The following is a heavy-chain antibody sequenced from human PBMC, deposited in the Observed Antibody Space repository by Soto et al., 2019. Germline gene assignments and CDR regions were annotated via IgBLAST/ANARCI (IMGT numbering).Heavy chain of an antibody. J-gene: IGHJ4*02. CDR1: GYSFTSYW. D-gene: IGHD6-19*01. CDR2: IYPGDSDT. CDR3: ARTEQWLVPPFDY. Sequence: PGESLKISCKGSGYSFTSYWIGWVRQMPGKGLEWMGIIYPGDSDTRYSPSFQGQVTMTRDTSTSTVYMELSSLRSEDTAVYYCARTEQWLVPPFDYWGQGTLVTVSS. V-gene: IGHV5-51*01.